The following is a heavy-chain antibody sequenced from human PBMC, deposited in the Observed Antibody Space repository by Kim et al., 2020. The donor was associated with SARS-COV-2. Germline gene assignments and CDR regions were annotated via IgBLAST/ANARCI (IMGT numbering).Heavy chain of an antibody. CDR2: IRSKANSYAT. V-gene: IGHV3-73*01. CDR1: GFTFSDSA. CDR3: ARGPPYSESYWDAFEI. D-gene: IGHD1-26*01. Sequence: GGSLRLSCAASGFTFSDSAMHWVRQASGKGLEWVGRIRSKANSYATVYAASVKGRFTISRDDSKNTAYLQMNSLKTEDTAVYYCARGPPYSESYWDAFEIWGQGTKVTVSS. J-gene: IGHJ3*02.